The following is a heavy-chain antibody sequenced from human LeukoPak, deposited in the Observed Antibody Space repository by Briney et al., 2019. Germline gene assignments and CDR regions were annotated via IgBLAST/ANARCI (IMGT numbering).Heavy chain of an antibody. CDR1: GGSITGYY. Sequence: SETLSLTCTVSGGSITGYYWTWIRQPAGKGLEWIGRVSDTGRAYYNPSLERRVTISLDTSNNRFSLKVTSVTAADTAVYYCARGMDVTPISGYYSFVYWGQGTLVSVSS. CDR2: VSDTGRA. CDR3: ARGMDVTPISGYYSFVY. J-gene: IGHJ4*02. D-gene: IGHD5-12*01. V-gene: IGHV4-4*07.